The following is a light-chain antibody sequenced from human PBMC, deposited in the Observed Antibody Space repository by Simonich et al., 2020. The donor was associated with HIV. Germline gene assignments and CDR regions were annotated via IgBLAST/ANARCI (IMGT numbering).Light chain of an antibody. CDR3: CSYAGTSTVI. CDR1: SSEVGSYNF. V-gene: IGLV2-23*01. Sequence: SALTQPASVSGSPGQSITISCTGTSSEVGSYNFVSWYQQHPGKAPKLMIYEGSKWPSVVSNRFSGSKSGNTASLTISGLQAEDEADYYCCSYAGTSTVIFGGGTKLTVL. J-gene: IGLJ2*01. CDR2: EGS.